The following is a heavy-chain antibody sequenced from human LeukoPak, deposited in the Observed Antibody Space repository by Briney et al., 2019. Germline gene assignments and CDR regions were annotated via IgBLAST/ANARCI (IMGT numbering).Heavy chain of an antibody. D-gene: IGHD6-19*01. Sequence: ASVKVSCKASGYTFTSYGINWVRQAPGQGLEWMGWISAYNGNTNYAQKLQGRATMTTDTSTSTAYMELRRLRSDDTAVYYCARDTSSGSAVYFDYWGQGTLVTVSS. J-gene: IGHJ4*02. CDR1: GYTFTSYG. CDR2: ISAYNGNT. CDR3: ARDTSSGSAVYFDY. V-gene: IGHV1-18*01.